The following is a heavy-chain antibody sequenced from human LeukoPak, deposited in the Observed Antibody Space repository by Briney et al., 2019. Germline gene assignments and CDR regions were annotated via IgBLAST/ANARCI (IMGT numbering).Heavy chain of an antibody. D-gene: IGHD2-15*01. CDR3: ARGEADEVVVAATFFDY. CDR1: GGSISSGGYY. V-gene: IGHV4-31*03. Sequence: SETLSLTCTVSGGSISSGGYYWSWIRQHPGKGLEWIEYIYYSGSTYYNPSLKSRVTISVDTSKNQFSLKLSSVTAADTAVYYCARGEADEVVVAATFFDYWGQGTLVTVSS. J-gene: IGHJ4*02. CDR2: IYYSGST.